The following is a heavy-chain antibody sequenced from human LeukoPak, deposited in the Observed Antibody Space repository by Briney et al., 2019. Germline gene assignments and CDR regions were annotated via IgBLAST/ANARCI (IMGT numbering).Heavy chain of an antibody. CDR2: ITQDGSKK. J-gene: IGHJ5*02. V-gene: IGHV3-7*01. CDR1: RFTFSNYW. CDR3: AKGGPYCFGDYCPALGS. Sequence: GGCLRLSCVASRFTFSNYWISWVRQAPGKGREWGANITQDGSKKRYADSMKGRFTISRDHAKESLYLHLNSLRADHTAVYYCAKGGPYCFGDYCPALGSWGSGTLVTVSS. D-gene: IGHD2-21*02.